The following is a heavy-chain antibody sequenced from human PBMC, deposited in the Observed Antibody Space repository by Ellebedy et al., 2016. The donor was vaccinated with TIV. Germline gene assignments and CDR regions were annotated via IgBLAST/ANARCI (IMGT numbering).Heavy chain of an antibody. D-gene: IGHD6-19*01. Sequence: SGPTLVKPTQTLTLTCTFSGFSLSPTRVSVSWIRQPPGKALEWLARIDWDDDKYFNTSLRTRLTISKDTSKNQVVLTMTNMDPVDTATYYCARTDGSGWAFDSWGQGTLVTVFS. CDR2: IDWDDDK. V-gene: IGHV2-70*11. CDR1: GFSLSPTRVS. J-gene: IGHJ4*02. CDR3: ARTDGSGWAFDS.